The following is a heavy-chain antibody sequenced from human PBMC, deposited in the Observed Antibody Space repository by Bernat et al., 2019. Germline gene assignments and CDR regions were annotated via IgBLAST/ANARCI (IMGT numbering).Heavy chain of an antibody. Sequence: QVQLVESGGGVVQPGRSLRLSCAASGFTFSSYGMHWVRQAPGKGLEWVAVISYDGSNKYYADSVKGRFTISRDNSKNTLYLQMNSLRAEDTAVYYCAKDLSSGYDLVYWGQGTLVTVSS. CDR2: ISYDGSNK. D-gene: IGHD5-12*01. CDR3: AKDLSSGYDLVY. CDR1: GFTFSSYG. J-gene: IGHJ4*02. V-gene: IGHV3-30*18.